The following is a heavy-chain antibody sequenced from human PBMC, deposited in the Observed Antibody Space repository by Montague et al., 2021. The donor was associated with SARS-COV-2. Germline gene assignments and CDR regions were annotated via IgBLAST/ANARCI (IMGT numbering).Heavy chain of an antibody. D-gene: IGHD3-22*01. J-gene: IGHJ4*02. CDR1: GFTFSSYS. Sequence: SLRLSCAASGFTFSSYSMNWVRQAPGKGLEWVSSISSSSSYIYYADSVKGRFTISRDNAKNSLYLQKNSLRAEDTAVYYCARASAPLYYYDSSGYIVNWGQGTLVTVSS. CDR2: ISSSSSYI. V-gene: IGHV3-21*01. CDR3: ARASAPLYYYDSSGYIVN.